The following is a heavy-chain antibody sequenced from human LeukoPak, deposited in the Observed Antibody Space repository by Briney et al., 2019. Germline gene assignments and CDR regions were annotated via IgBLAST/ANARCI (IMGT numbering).Heavy chain of an antibody. V-gene: IGHV4-59*12. D-gene: IGHD3-22*01. CDR3: ARGEGGLYYYDSSGSPHAFDI. CDR2: IYYSGST. Sequence: PSETLSLTCTVSGGSISSYYWSWIRQPPGKGLEWIGYIYYSGSTNYNPSLKSRVTISVDTSKNQFSLKLSSVTAADTAVYYCARGEGGLYYYDSSGSPHAFDIWGQGTMVTVSS. CDR1: GGSISSYY. J-gene: IGHJ3*02.